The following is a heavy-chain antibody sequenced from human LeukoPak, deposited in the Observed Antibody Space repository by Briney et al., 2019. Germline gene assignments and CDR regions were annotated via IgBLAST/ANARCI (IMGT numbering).Heavy chain of an antibody. J-gene: IGHJ4*02. D-gene: IGHD3-10*01. CDR1: GYTFSSYD. CDR3: ARGQRSALTYGSGTYAYYFDY. CDR2: MNPNSGNT. V-gene: IGHV1-8*01. Sequence: ASVKVSGKASGYTFSSYDINWVRQATGQGLEWMEWMNPNSGNTGYAQKFQGRVTMTRNTSISTAYMELSSLRSEDTAVYYCARGQRSALTYGSGTYAYYFDYWGQGTLVTVSS.